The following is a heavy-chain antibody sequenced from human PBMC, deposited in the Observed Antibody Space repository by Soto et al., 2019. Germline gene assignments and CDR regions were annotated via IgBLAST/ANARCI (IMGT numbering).Heavy chain of an antibody. D-gene: IGHD3-10*01. CDR2: SSSTGAVI. J-gene: IGHJ3*02. Sequence: PGGSLRLSCEASGFTFSDYYMTWVRQAPGKGLEWIAYSSSTGAVIYYADSVQGRFTISRDNPKNSLHLQMDSLRPEDTAVYYCARIGEFYGTGSYGNSDVFDIWGQGTLVTVS. CDR3: ARIGEFYGTGSYGNSDVFDI. CDR1: GFTFSDYY. V-gene: IGHV3-11*01.